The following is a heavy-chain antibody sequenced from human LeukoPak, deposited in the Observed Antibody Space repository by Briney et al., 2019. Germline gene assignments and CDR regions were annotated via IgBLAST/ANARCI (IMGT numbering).Heavy chain of an antibody. CDR3: ARASASPTNSNSYYFETTKKNAFDI. D-gene: IGHD3-22*01. CDR1: GYTFNNYG. Sequence: ASVKVSCKPSGYTFNNYGITSVRQAPGQGLEWMGWISAYNGDKNYAQNLQGRVTMTTDTSTRTAYMELRSLSSDDTAVYYCARASASPTNSNSYYFETTKKNAFDIWGQGTMVTVSS. J-gene: IGHJ3*02. CDR2: ISAYNGDK. V-gene: IGHV1-18*01.